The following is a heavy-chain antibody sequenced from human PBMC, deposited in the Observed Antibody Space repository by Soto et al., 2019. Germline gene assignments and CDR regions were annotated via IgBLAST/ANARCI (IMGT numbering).Heavy chain of an antibody. V-gene: IGHV3-23*01. CDR1: EFTCSTFF. D-gene: IGHD4-17*01. Sequence: EVQLLEPGGGLVQPGGSLRLSCAASEFTCSTFFMTWVRQAPGKGLDWVSSISANGGRTLYADSVKGRFTISRDNSKNTLYLQMNSLRPEDTAVYYCARDPNGDYFGAFDFWGQKTMVTVSS. CDR3: ARDPNGDYFGAFDF. CDR2: ISANGGRT. J-gene: IGHJ3*01.